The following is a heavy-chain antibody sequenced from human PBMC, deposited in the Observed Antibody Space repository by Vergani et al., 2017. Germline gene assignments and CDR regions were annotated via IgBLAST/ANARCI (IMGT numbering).Heavy chain of an antibody. V-gene: IGHV4-61*02. J-gene: IGHJ4*02. CDR3: ARGSCLGGSCYKPLFDY. Sequence: QVQLQESGPGLVKPGEGGAVTCTVSGGSIGGGGGDWSWIRQPAGKGLEWIVRIHTSVGTKDNPSLKSRVTMEEDTSKNQFSLNLTSVTAADTAVYFCARGSCLGGSCYKPLFDYWGQGILVTVSS. CDR1: GGSIGGGGGD. D-gene: IGHD2-15*01. CDR2: IHTSVGT.